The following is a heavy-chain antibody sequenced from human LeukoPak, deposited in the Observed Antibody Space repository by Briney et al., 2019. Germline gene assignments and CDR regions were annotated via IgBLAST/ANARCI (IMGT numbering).Heavy chain of an antibody. D-gene: IGHD1-26*01. CDR2: IIPIFGTA. CDR1: GGTFSSYA. V-gene: IGHV1-69*13. CDR3: AREGWERQGIFDY. J-gene: IGHJ4*02. Sequence: SVKVSCKASGGTFSSYAISWVRQAPGQGLEWMGGIIPIFGTANYAQKFQGRVTITADESTSTAYMELSSLRSEDTAVYYCAREGWERQGIFDYWGQGTLVTVSS.